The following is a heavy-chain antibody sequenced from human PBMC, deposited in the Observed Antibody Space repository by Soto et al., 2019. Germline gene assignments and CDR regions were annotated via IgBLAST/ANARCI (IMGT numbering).Heavy chain of an antibody. CDR2: IWYDGSNK. CDR1: GFTFSSYG. Sequence: GGSLRLSCAASGFTFSSYGMHWVRQAPGKGLEWVAVIWYDGSNKYYADSVKGRFTIPRDNSKNTLYLQMNSLRAEDTAVYYCARDRITMVRGVITQTHYYYYYGMDVWGQGTTVTVSS. J-gene: IGHJ6*02. D-gene: IGHD3-10*01. V-gene: IGHV3-33*01. CDR3: ARDRITMVRGVITQTHYYYYYGMDV.